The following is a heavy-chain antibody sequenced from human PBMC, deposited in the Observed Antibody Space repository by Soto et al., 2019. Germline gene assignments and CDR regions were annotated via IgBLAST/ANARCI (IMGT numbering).Heavy chain of an antibody. CDR1: GGSISSYY. CDR3: ASSDSNLFGWFDP. Sequence: PSETLSLTCTVSGGSISSYYWSWIRQPPGKGLEWIGYIYYSGSTNYNPSLKSRVTISVDTSKNQFSLKLSSVTAADTAVYYCASSDSNLFGWFDPWGQRTLVTVSS. V-gene: IGHV4-59*01. CDR2: IYYSGST. J-gene: IGHJ5*02. D-gene: IGHD4-4*01.